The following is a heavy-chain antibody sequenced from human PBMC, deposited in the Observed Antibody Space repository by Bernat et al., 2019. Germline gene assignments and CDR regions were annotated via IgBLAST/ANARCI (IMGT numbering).Heavy chain of an antibody. D-gene: IGHD1-26*01. Sequence: QVQLVESGGGVVQPGRSLRLSCAASGFTFSSYAMHWVRQAPGKGLEWVAVISYDGSNKYYADSVKGRFTISRDNSKNTLYLQMNSLRAEDTAVYYCARDDGFNGWALTPDYWGQGTLVTVSS. CDR3: ARDDGFNGWALTPDY. V-gene: IGHV3-30*01. J-gene: IGHJ4*02. CDR1: GFTFSSYA. CDR2: ISYDGSNK.